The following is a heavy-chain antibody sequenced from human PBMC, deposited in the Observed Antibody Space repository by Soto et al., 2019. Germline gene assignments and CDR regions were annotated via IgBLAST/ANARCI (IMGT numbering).Heavy chain of an antibody. J-gene: IGHJ4*02. D-gene: IGHD2-2*01. Sequence: GGSLRLSCAASGFTFDDYGMSWVRQAPGKGLEWVSGINWNGGSTGYADSVKGRFTISRDNAKNSLYLQMNSLRAEDTALYYCARVPPCSSTSCCATYYFAYWGQGTLVTVSS. CDR3: ARVPPCSSTSCCATYYFAY. CDR2: INWNGGST. V-gene: IGHV3-20*04. CDR1: GFTFDDYG.